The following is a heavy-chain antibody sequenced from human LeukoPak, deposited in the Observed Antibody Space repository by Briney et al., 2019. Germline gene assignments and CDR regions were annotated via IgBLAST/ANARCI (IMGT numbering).Heavy chain of an antibody. D-gene: IGHD6-13*01. CDR3: AKTPWYSSGWSIDY. Sequence: GGSLRLSSAAPRFTFSAYAMSSGRQAPGKGVWWVSGVSGNGAGTYYADSVKGRFTISRDNSKNMLYLQMNSLRAEDTAVYYCAKTPWYSSGWSIDYWGQGTLVTVSS. V-gene: IGHV3-23*01. J-gene: IGHJ4*02. CDR2: VSGNGAGT. CDR1: RFTFSAYA.